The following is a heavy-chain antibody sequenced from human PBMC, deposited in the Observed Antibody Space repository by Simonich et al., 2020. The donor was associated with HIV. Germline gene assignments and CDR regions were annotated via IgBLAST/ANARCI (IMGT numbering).Heavy chain of an antibody. D-gene: IGHD3-10*01. CDR2: INQSEST. Sequence: QVQLQQWGAGLLKPSETLSLTCAVYGGPFSGYYWSWIRQPPGKGLEWIGEINQSESTNTNPSLKSRGSIPADTSKKQFSLKLSSVTAAATAVYYCARIGPDYYRGYYYMDVWGKGTTVTVSS. V-gene: IGHV4-34*04. CDR1: GGPFSGYY. CDR3: ARIGPDYYRGYYYMDV. J-gene: IGHJ6*03.